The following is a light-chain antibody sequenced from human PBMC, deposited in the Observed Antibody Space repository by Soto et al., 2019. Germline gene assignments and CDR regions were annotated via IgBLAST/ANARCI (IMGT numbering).Light chain of an antibody. CDR3: AAWDDSLRAVV. J-gene: IGLJ2*01. Sequence: QSVLTQSPSASGTPGQRVTFSCSGSRSNIGTYAVNWYQQLPGAAPTLLIFRNHQRPSGVPDRFSGSKSGTSASLAISGPQSEDEADYYCAAWDDSLRAVVFGGGTKLTVL. CDR1: RSNIGTYA. CDR2: RNH. V-gene: IGLV1-44*01.